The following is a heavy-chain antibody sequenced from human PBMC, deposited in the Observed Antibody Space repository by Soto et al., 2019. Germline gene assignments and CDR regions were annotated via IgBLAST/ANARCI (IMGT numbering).Heavy chain of an antibody. V-gene: IGHV3-30-3*01. Sequence: QVQLVESGGGVVQPGRSLRLSCAASGFTFTSYAMHWVRQAPGKGLEWVAVISYDGSNKYYADSVKGRFTISRDNSKNTLYLQMNSLRAEDTAVYYCARVPRVYASEYYFDYWGQGTLVTVSS. CDR3: ARVPRVYASEYYFDY. D-gene: IGHD2-8*01. J-gene: IGHJ4*02. CDR2: ISYDGSNK. CDR1: GFTFTSYA.